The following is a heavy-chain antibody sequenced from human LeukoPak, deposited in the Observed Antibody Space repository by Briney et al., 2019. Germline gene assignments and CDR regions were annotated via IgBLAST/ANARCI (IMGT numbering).Heavy chain of an antibody. CDR2: IIPIFGTA. CDR1: GGTFSSYA. D-gene: IGHD1-7*01. Sequence: ASVKVSCKASGGTFSSYAISWVRQAPGQGLEWMGGIIPIFGTANYAQKFQGRVTITTDESTSTAYMELSSLRSEDTAVYYCASNEETGTHDYYYYYMDVWGKGTTVTVSS. J-gene: IGHJ6*03. CDR3: ASNEETGTHDYYYYYMDV. V-gene: IGHV1-69*05.